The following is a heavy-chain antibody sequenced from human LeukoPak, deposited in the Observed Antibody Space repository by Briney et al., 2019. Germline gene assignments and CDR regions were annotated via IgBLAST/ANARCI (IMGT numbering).Heavy chain of an antibody. D-gene: IGHD5-24*01. CDR1: GGSISSYD. J-gene: IGHJ4*02. CDR2: IYYSGNS. V-gene: IGHV4-59*03. Sequence: SETLSLTCTVSGGSISSYDWSWIRQPPGKGLEWIGNIYYSGNSNYNPSLKSRVTISLDTSNNQFSLKLSSVTAADTAVYYCARRRHGYSIFDYWGQGTLVTVSS. CDR3: ARRRHGYSIFDY.